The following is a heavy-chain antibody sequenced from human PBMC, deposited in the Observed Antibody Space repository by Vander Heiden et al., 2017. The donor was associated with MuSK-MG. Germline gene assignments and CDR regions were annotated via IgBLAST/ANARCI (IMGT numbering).Heavy chain of an antibody. CDR3: ARDRYYDFGSGYYNDGMDV. J-gene: IGHJ6*02. D-gene: IGHD3-3*01. V-gene: IGHV3-48*04. Sequence: VRQAPGKGLEWVSYISSSSSTIYYADSVKGRFTISRDNAKNSLYLQMNSLRAEDTAVYYCARDRYYDFGSGYYNDGMDVWGQGTTVTVSS. CDR2: ISSSSSTI.